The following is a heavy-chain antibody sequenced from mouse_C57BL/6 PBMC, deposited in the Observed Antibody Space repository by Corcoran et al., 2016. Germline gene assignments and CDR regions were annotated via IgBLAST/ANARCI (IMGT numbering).Heavy chain of an antibody. D-gene: IGHD1-1*01. CDR2: IYPGSGNT. CDR1: GYTFTDYY. CDR3: ARGTTDCYFDV. Sequence: QVQLKQSGAELVRPGASVKLSCKASGYTFTDYYINWVKQRPGQGLEWIARIYPGSGNTYYNEKCKGKATLTAEQTSSTAYMQCSSLTSEDCAVYFCARGTTDCYFDVWGTGTSVTVSS. V-gene: IGHV1-76*01. J-gene: IGHJ1*03.